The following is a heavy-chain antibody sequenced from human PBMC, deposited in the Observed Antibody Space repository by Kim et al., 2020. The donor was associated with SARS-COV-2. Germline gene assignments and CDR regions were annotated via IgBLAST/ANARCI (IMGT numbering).Heavy chain of an antibody. CDR3: TTNSWHYY. D-gene: IGHD6-13*01. J-gene: IGHJ4*02. V-gene: IGHV3-15*01. CDR2: GGST. Sequence: GGSTPHAAPVKGRFTVSRDDSKNTVSLQMNDLKTGDTGVYYCTTNSWHYYWGQGTLVTVSS.